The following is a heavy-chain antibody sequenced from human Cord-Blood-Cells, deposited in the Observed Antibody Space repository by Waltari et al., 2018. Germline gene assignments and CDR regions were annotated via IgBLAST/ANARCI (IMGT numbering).Heavy chain of an antibody. J-gene: IGHJ4*02. CDR1: GGSFRGYD. CDR3: ARGYGDYYFDY. D-gene: IGHD4-17*01. V-gene: IGHV4-34*01. Sequence: QVQLQQWGAGLLKPSEPLSPTCAVHGGSFRGYDWSWIRQPQGKGLEWIGEINHSGSTNYNPSLKSRVTISVDTSKNQFSLKLSSVTAADTAVYYCARGYGDYYFDYWGQGTLVTVSS. CDR2: INHSGST.